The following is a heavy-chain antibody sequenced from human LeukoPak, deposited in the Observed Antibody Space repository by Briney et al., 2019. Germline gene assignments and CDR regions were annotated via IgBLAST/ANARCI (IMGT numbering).Heavy chain of an antibody. D-gene: IGHD1-26*01. CDR3: ARDSDEWKLDY. J-gene: IGHJ4*02. Sequence: PGRSLRLSCAASGFTFSDYWMSWVRQAPGKGLQWVANIKPDGSEKYYVDSVKGRFTISRDNAKNSLYLQMNSLRAEDTAVYYCARDSDEWKLDYWGQGTLVTVSS. CDR1: GFTFSDYW. CDR2: IKPDGSEK. V-gene: IGHV3-7*01.